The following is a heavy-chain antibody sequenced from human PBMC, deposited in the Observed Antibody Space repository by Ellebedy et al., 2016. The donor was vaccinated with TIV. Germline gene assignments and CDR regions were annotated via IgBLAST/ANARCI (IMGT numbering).Heavy chain of an antibody. D-gene: IGHD3-10*01. Sequence: GESLKISCAASGFTFSTYRLHWVRQAQGQVLGWVASIWYDGNNKYYADSVKYRFTISRDNSKNTLYLQMNSLRAEDKSVYYGARDGLYGSASYLDYWGQGALVTGSS. V-gene: IGHV3-33*01. J-gene: IGHJ4*02. CDR1: GFTFSTYR. CDR3: ARDGLYGSASYLDY. CDR2: IWYDGNNK.